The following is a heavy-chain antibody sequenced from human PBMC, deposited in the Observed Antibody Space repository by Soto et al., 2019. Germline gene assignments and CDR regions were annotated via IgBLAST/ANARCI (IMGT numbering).Heavy chain of an antibody. CDR1: GLTFSSYW. D-gene: IGHD3-10*01. CDR3: AGGGYSGASIYYLTDH. J-gene: IGHJ4*02. CDR2: INGDGRTT. V-gene: IGHV3-74*01. Sequence: EVQLVESGGGIVQPGGSLRLSCTASGLTFSSYWMHWVRQAPGKGLVWVSRINGDGRTTTYADSVKGRFTVSRDNAKNTVYLQMNSMRAEDTAVYYCAGGGYSGASIYYLTDHWGQGTLVTVSS.